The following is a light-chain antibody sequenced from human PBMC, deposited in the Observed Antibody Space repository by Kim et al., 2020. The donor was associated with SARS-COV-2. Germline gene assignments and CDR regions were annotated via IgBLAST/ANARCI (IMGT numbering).Light chain of an antibody. CDR2: QDK. CDR1: QLGDKY. Sequence: SYELTQPPSVSVSPGQTASITCSGDQLGDKYVCWYQQRPGQSPVLVIYQDKNRPSGIPERFSGSNSGNTATLTISVTQAMDEADYYCQAWDTTVVFGGGTQLTVL. J-gene: IGLJ2*01. CDR3: QAWDTTVV. V-gene: IGLV3-1*01.